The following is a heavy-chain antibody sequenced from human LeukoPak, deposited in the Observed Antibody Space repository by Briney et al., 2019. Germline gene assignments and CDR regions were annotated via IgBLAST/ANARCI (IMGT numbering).Heavy chain of an antibody. CDR1: GVSFNSFY. J-gene: IGHJ4*02. CDR2: INTQSQTV. V-gene: IGHV3-48*02. Sequence: GGSLRLSCTVSGVSFNSFYMNWVRQAPGKGLEWISYINTQSQTVYYADSMRGRFTISRDNAKNSLYLQINSLRDEDTALYYCAGGGDSGWAIDNWGQGTLVIVSS. CDR3: AGGGDSGWAIDN. D-gene: IGHD6-19*01.